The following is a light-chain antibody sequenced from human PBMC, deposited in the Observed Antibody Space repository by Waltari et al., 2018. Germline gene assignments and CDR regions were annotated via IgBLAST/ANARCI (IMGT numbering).Light chain of an antibody. Sequence: YQLLPGKPPKRVIFHDDLVLSGVSDRFSGSKSGTSASLAISGVQSEDEADYYWAAWDDGIYVPVFGGGTKLTVL. V-gene: IGLV1-36*01. CDR2: HDD. CDR3: AAWDDGIYVPV. J-gene: IGLJ2*01.